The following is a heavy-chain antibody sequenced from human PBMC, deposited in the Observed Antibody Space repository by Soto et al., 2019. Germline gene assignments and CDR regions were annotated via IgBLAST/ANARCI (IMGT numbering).Heavy chain of an antibody. J-gene: IGHJ5*02. D-gene: IGHD3-10*01. CDR1: GYTFTSYD. CDR3: ARDRLNVLLWFGESPDWFDP. CDR2: MNPNSGNT. V-gene: IGHV1-8*01. Sequence: ASVKVSCTASGYTFTSYDINWVRQATGQGLEWMGWMNPNSGNTGYAQKFQGRVTMTRNTSISTAYMELSSLRAEDTAVYYCARDRLNVLLWFGESPDWFDPWGQGTLVTVSS.